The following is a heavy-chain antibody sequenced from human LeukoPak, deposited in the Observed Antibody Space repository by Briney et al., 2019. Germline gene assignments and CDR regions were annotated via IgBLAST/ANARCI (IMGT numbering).Heavy chain of an antibody. CDR1: GFTVSSNY. CDR3: ARCWGSGLTYYYYYMDV. V-gene: IGHV3-53*01. J-gene: IGHJ6*03. Sequence: PGGSLRLSCAASGFTVSSNYMSWVRQAPGKGLEWVSVIYSGGSTYYADSVKGRFTISRDNSKNTLYLQMNSLRAEDTAVYYCARCWGSGLTYYYYYMDVWGKGTTVTISS. D-gene: IGHD3-16*01. CDR2: IYSGGST.